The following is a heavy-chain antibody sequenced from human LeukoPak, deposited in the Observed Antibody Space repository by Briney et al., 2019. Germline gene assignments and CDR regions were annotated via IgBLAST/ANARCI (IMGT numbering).Heavy chain of an antibody. CDR3: ARRVSVAEYDY. CDR2: IKHDGSEK. CDR1: GFTFSTYW. J-gene: IGHJ4*02. D-gene: IGHD6-19*01. Sequence: GGSLRLSCAASGFTFSTYWMSWVRQAPGKGLEWVANIKHDGSEKYYVDSVKGRFTISRDNAKNSLYLQMNSLRAEDTAVYYCARRVSVAEYDYWGQGTLVTVSS. V-gene: IGHV3-7*03.